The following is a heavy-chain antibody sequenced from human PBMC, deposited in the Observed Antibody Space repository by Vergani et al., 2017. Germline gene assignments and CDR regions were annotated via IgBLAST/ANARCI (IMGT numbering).Heavy chain of an antibody. D-gene: IGHD3-10*01. CDR1: GFSFTTYA. V-gene: IGHV3-23*01. CDR3: AKDLRMVRRAFDY. CDR2: ISGSGCST. J-gene: IGHJ4*02. Sequence: EVQLLESGGDLVQPGGSLRLSCAASGFSFTTYAMSWVRQAPGKGLEWVSTISGSGCSTYYADSVKGRFTISRDNAKNKLYLQMNSLRAEDTAVYYCAKDLRMVRRAFDYWGQGTLVTVSS.